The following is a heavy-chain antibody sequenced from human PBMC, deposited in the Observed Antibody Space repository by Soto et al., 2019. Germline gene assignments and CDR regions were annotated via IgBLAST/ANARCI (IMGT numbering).Heavy chain of an antibody. D-gene: IGHD4-4*01. CDR2: ISGSGIST. V-gene: IGHV3-23*01. CDR3: VKPPVITASYYYYDMDV. Sequence: HPGGSLRLSCAASGFTFSTYPMSWVRQTPGKGLEWVSGISGSGISTYYTDSVKGRFTIPRDNSKNTVFLQMNSLRDEDTAVYYCVKPPVITASYYYYDMDVWGQGTTVTVSS. CDR1: GFTFSTYP. J-gene: IGHJ6*02.